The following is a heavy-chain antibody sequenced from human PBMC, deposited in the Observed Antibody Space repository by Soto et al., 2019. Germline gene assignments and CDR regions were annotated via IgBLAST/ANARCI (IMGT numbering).Heavy chain of an antibody. CDR3: ARHRGVLLWFGSYGMDV. CDR1: GGSISSSSYY. Sequence: PSETLSLTCTVSGGSISSSSYYWGWIRQPPGKGLEWIGSIYYSGSTYYNPSLKSRVTISVDTSKNQFSLKLSSVTAADTAVYYCARHRGVLLWFGSYGMDVWGQVTTVTVSS. V-gene: IGHV4-39*01. D-gene: IGHD3-10*01. CDR2: IYYSGST. J-gene: IGHJ6*01.